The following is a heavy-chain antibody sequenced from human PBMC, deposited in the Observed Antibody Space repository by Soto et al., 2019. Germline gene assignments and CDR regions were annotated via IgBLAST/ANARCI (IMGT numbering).Heavy chain of an antibody. CDR1: GFTFSNFW. CDR3: AREAGYNSGWFVK. J-gene: IGHJ4*02. V-gene: IGHV3-7*01. D-gene: IGHD6-19*01. Sequence: EVQLVESGGGLVPPGGSLRLSCAASGFTFSNFWMSWVRQAPGKGLEWVANIKKDGSEKAYVDSVKGRFTISRDNVKNSLSLQMNCLRADDTAIYYCAREAGYNSGWFVKWGQGTLVTVSS. CDR2: IKKDGSEK.